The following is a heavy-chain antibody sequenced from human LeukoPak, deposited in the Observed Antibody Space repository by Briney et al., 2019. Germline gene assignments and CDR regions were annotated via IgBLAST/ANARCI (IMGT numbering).Heavy chain of an antibody. Sequence: SETLSLTCTVSGGSISSYYWSWIRQPPGKGLEWIGYIYYSGSTNYDPSLKSRVTISVDTSKNQFSLKLSSVTAADTAVYYCARVKSSGYYILAFDYWGQGTLVTVSS. V-gene: IGHV4-59*01. CDR3: ARVKSSGYYILAFDY. CDR2: IYYSGST. J-gene: IGHJ4*02. D-gene: IGHD3-22*01. CDR1: GGSISSYY.